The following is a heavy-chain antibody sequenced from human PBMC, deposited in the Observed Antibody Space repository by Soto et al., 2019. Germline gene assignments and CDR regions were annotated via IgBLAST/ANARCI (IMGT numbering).Heavy chain of an antibody. J-gene: IGHJ4*02. CDR3: ARRIGSGTYYFDY. CDR2: INHSGST. Sequence: SETLSLTCAVYGGSFSGYYWSWIRQPPGKGLEWIGEINHSGSTNYNPSLKSRVTISVDTSKNQFSLKLSSVTAADTAVYYCARRIGSGTYYFDYWGQGTMVTVYS. CDR1: GGSFSGYY. V-gene: IGHV4-34*01. D-gene: IGHD1-26*01.